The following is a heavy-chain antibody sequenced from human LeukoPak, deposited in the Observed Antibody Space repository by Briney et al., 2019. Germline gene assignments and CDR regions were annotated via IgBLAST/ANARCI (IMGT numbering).Heavy chain of an antibody. D-gene: IGHD5-12*01. CDR2: INPNGGGT. J-gene: IGHJ3*02. CDR1: GYTFTGYY. Sequence: ASVKVSCKASGYTFTGYYMHWVRQAPGQGLEWMGWINPNGGGTNYAQKFQGRVTMTRDTSISTAYMELSRLRSDDTAVYYCARVSGYARYDAFDIWGQGTMVTVSS. CDR3: ARVSGYARYDAFDI. V-gene: IGHV1-2*02.